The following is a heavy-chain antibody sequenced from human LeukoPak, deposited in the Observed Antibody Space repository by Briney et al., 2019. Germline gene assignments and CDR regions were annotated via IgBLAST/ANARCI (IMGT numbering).Heavy chain of an antibody. CDR2: IWYDGSNK. CDR3: ARDGPAWQQLVKPLDY. V-gene: IGHV3-33*01. D-gene: IGHD6-6*01. Sequence: GRSLRLSCAASGFTFSSYGMHWVRQAPGKGLEWVAVIWYDGSNKYYADSVKGRFTISRDNSKNTLYLQMNSLRAEDTAVYYCARDGPAWQQLVKPLDYRGQGTLVTVSS. CDR1: GFTFSSYG. J-gene: IGHJ4*02.